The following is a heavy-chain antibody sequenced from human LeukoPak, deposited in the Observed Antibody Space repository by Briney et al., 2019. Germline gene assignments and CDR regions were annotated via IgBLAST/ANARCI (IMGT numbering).Heavy chain of an antibody. Sequence: GGSLRLSCAASGFTFNDYYMSWLGQAPGKGLEWLSYINIGGTNTHYADSVKGRFTISRDNAKTSLYLEMNNLRAEDTAVYYCATDGAGFETWGQGVLVTVSS. CDR3: ATDGAGFET. J-gene: IGHJ5*02. CDR1: GFTFNDYY. CDR2: INIGGTNT. V-gene: IGHV3-11*01.